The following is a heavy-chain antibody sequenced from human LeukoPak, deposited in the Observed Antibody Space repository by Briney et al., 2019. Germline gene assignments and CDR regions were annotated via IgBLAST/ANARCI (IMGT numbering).Heavy chain of an antibody. J-gene: IGHJ6*03. CDR2: IYYTGTT. Sequence: SETLSLTCTVSGVSISSYYWSWIRQPPGKGLEWIGYIYYTGTTNYNSSLKSRVTISADPSKNQFSLKLSSVTAADTAVYYCARLDANNYYYYMDFWGKGTTVTVSS. CDR1: GVSISSYY. CDR3: ARLDANNYYYYMDF. D-gene: IGHD3-9*01. V-gene: IGHV4-59*08.